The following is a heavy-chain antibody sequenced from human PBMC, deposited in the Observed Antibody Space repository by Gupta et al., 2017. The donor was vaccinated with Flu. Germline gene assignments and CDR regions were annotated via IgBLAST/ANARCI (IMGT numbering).Heavy chain of an antibody. J-gene: IGHJ5*02. CDR1: GGSFSGYY. D-gene: IGHD2-15*01. Sequence: QVQLQQWGAGLLKPSETLSLTCAVYGGSFSGYYWSWIRQPPGKGLEWIGEINHSGSTNYNPSLKSRVTISVDTSKNQFSLKLSSVTAADTAVYYCARTGRKVRYHHWGQGTLVTVSS. CDR3: ARTGRKVRYHH. CDR2: INHSGST. V-gene: IGHV4-34*01.